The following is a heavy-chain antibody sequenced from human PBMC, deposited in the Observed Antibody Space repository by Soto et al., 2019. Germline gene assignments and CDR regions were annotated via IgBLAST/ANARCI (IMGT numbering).Heavy chain of an antibody. CDR1: GGTFSSYA. J-gene: IGHJ5*02. D-gene: IGHD2-15*01. V-gene: IGHV1-69*01. CDR3: ARVHGVGYCSGGSCYGGWFDP. Sequence: QVQLVQSGAEVKKPGSSVKVSCKASGGTFSSYAISWVRQAPGQGLEWMGVIIPSFGTANYAQKFQGKVTITADESTSTAYMELSSLRSEDTAVYYCARVHGVGYCSGGSCYGGWFDPWGQGTLVTVSS. CDR2: IIPSFGTA.